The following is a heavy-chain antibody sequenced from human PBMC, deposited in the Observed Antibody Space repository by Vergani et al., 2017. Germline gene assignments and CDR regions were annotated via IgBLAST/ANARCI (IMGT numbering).Heavy chain of an antibody. CDR1: GGSFTSYH. CDR2: IDHTGRP. J-gene: IGHJ6*03. D-gene: IGHD4-11*01. Sequence: QVQLQQWGGGLLKPSETLSLTCVVNGGSFTSYHWTWIRQSPGEGLEWVGDIDHTGRPDYNPSLKSRLTMSVDKSRNLFSLTLNSVTATDTAIYFCARVNTETNGHLYYYYYMDVWGHGTAVTVS. V-gene: IGHV4-34*01. CDR3: ARVNTETNGHLYYYYYMDV.